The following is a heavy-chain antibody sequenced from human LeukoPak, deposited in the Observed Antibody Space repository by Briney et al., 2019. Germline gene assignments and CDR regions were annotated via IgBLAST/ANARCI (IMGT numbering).Heavy chain of an antibody. D-gene: IGHD3-16*02. V-gene: IGHV3-7*01. J-gene: IGHJ3*02. CDR2: IKQDGSEK. CDR1: GFTVSSTY. Sequence: GGSLRLSCAASGFTVSSTYMTWVRQAPGKGLEWVANIKQDGSEKYYVDSVKGRFTISRDNAKNSLYLQMNSLRAEDTAVYYCARGGKRGYDYVWGSYRSGAFDIWGQGIMVTVSS. CDR3: ARGGKRGYDYVWGSYRSGAFDI.